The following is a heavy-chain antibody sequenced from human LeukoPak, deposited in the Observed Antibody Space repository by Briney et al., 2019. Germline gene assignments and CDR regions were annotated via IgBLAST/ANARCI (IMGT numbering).Heavy chain of an antibody. D-gene: IGHD1-26*01. J-gene: IGHJ4*02. CDR2: ISGSGGST. V-gene: IGHV3-23*01. CDR1: GFTFSSYA. CDR3: AKDSPIVGATAHSDDY. Sequence: PGGFLRLSXAASGFTFSSYAMSWVRQAPGKGLEWVSAISGSGGSTYYADSVKGRFTVSRDNSKNTLYLQMNSLRAEDTAVYYCAKDSPIVGATAHSDDYWGQGTLVTVSS.